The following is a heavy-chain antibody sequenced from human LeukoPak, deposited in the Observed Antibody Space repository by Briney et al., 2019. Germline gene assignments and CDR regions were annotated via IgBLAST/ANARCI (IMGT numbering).Heavy chain of an antibody. CDR1: GGSISSYY. J-gene: IGHJ4*02. CDR3: AREPPRYCSGGSCYFDY. Sequence: SETLSLTCTASGGSISSYYWSWIRQPAGKGLEWIGRIYTSGSTNYNPSLKSRVTMSVDTSKNQFSLKLSSVTAADTAVYYCAREPPRYCSGGSCYFDYWGQGTLVTVSS. D-gene: IGHD2-15*01. CDR2: IYTSGST. V-gene: IGHV4-4*07.